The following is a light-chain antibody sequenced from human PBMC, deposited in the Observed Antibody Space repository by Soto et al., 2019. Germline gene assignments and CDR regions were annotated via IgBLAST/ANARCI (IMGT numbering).Light chain of an antibody. CDR1: SSNIGNNY. V-gene: IGLV1-51*01. CDR2: DNN. CDR3: ATWDGSLPGEV. Sequence: QSVLTQSPSVSAAPGQNVTISCSGSSSNIGNNYVSWYQQLPGTAPKLLIYDNNTRPSGIPDRFYGSKSGTSGTLDITGLQTGDEADYYCATWDGSLPGEVFGGGTKLTVL. J-gene: IGLJ3*02.